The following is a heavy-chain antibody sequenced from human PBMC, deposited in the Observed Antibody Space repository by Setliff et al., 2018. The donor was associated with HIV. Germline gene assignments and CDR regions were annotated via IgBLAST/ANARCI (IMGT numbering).Heavy chain of an antibody. CDR1: GYTFTTYD. CDR2: ISPYNGHT. Sequence: ASVKVSCKASGYTFTTYDITWVRQAPGQGLEWLGWISPYNGHTNFAQKFQGRVTMTTDTATSTAYMELRSLRSDDTAVYYCARAFCGSSCSGVYYLDTWGQGTLVTAPQ. D-gene: IGHD3-22*01. J-gene: IGHJ4*02. V-gene: IGHV1-18*01. CDR3: ARAFCGSSCSGVYYLDT.